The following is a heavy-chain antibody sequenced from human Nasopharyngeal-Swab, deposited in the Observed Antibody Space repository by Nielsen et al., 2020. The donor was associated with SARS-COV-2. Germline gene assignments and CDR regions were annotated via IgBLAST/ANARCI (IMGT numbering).Heavy chain of an antibody. J-gene: IGHJ4*02. CDR1: GYSFTSYW. V-gene: IGHV5-51*01. CDR2: IYPGDSDT. Sequence: KVSCKGSGYSFTSYWIGWVRQMPGKGLEWMGIIYPGDSDTRYSPSVQGQVTISADKSISTAYLQWSSLKASDTAMYYCARQMDYYGSGSPPGYWGQGTLVTVSS. CDR3: ARQMDYYGSGSPPGY. D-gene: IGHD3-10*01.